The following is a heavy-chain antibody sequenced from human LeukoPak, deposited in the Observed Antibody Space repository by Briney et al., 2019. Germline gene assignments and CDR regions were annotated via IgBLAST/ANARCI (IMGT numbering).Heavy chain of an antibody. CDR3: ARAGLGATGGDAFDI. CDR2: INHSGGT. Sequence: PSETLSLTCAVYGGSFSGYYRSWIRQPPGKGLEWIGEINHSGGTNYNPSLKSRVTISVDTSKNHFSLKLSSVTAADTAVYYCARAGLGATGGDAFDIWGQGTMVTVSS. CDR1: GGSFSGYY. D-gene: IGHD1-26*01. J-gene: IGHJ3*02. V-gene: IGHV4-34*01.